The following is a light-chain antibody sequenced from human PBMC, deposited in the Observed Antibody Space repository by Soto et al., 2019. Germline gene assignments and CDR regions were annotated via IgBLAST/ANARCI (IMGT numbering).Light chain of an antibody. CDR2: GAS. CDR3: QYYGSSIT. V-gene: IGKV3-20*01. CDR1: QSVSSSY. Sequence: EIVLTQSAGAVSLSPGERATLSCGASQSVSSSYLHWYQQKRGQAPRLFIYGASSRATGIPDTFSGSGSGTDFTLTISRLEPEDFAVYYCQYYGSSITFGQGTRLE. J-gene: IGKJ5*01.